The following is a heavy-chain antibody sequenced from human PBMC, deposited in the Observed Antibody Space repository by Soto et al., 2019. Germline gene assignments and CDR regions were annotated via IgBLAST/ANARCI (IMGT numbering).Heavy chain of an antibody. J-gene: IGHJ4*02. CDR3: ARGRRNIVVVPAAKKKYYFDY. V-gene: IGHV4-34*01. Sequence: QVQLQQWGAGLLKPSETLSLTCAVYGGSFSGYYWSWIRQPPGKGREWIGEINHSGSTNYNPSLKSRVTISVDTSKNQCYVKLSSVTAAGTAVYYCARGRRNIVVVPAAKKKYYFDYWGQGTLVTVSS. CDR2: INHSGST. CDR1: GGSFSGYY. D-gene: IGHD2-2*01.